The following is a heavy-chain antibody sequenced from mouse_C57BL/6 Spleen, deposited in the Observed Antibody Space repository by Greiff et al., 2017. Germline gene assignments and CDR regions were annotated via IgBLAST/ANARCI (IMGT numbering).Heavy chain of an antibody. D-gene: IGHD1-1*01. CDR3: VRQPDIYYYGSSYKNYAMDY. Sequence: EVKLMESGGGLVQPKGSLKLSCAASGFSFNTYAMNWVRQAPGKGLEWVARIRSKSNNYATYYADSVKDRFTISRDDSESMLYLQMNNLKTEDTAMYYCVRQPDIYYYGSSYKNYAMDYWGQGTSVTVSS. CDR2: IRSKSNNYAT. V-gene: IGHV10-1*01. J-gene: IGHJ4*01. CDR1: GFSFNTYA.